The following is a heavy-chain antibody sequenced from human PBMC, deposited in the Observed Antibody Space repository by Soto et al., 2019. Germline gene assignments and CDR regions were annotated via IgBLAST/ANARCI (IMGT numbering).Heavy chain of an antibody. CDR2: IYYSGST. D-gene: IGHD2-8*02. V-gene: IGHV4-59*01. Sequence: SETLSLTCTVSGGSISSYYWSWIRQPPGKGLEWIGYIYYSGSTNYNPSLKSRVTISVDTSKNQFSLKLSSVTAADTAVYYCVSGGVYFDYWGQGTLVTVSS. CDR3: VSGGVYFDY. CDR1: GGSISSYY. J-gene: IGHJ4*02.